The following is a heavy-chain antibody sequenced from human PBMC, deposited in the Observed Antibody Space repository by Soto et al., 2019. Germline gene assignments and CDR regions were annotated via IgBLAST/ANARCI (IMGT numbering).Heavy chain of an antibody. J-gene: IGHJ6*03. CDR1: GFTFSSYG. Sequence: PGGSLRLSCAASGFTFSSYGMHWVRQAPGKGLEWVAVIWYDGSNKYYADSVKGRFTISRDNSKNTLYLQMNSLRAEDTAVYYCARDGGGDYEHYYYSYYMDVWGKGTTVTVSS. V-gene: IGHV3-33*01. CDR3: ARDGGGDYEHYYYSYYMDV. D-gene: IGHD4-17*01. CDR2: IWYDGSNK.